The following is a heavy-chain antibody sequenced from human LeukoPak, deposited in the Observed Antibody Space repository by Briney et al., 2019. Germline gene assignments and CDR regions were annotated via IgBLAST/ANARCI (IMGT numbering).Heavy chain of an antibody. CDR2: ITRDWSST. V-gene: IGHV3-74*01. Sequence: PGETLRLSCAASGFTFSSSWMHWVRQAPGKGLVWVSRITRDWSSTTYADSVKRRFTTYRDNAKNTLYLQMDSLRDDDTAVYYWARDPGYESWSPFWGGMDVWGKGTTVIVSS. CDR1: GFTFSSSW. CDR3: ARDPGYESWSPFWGGMDV. J-gene: IGHJ6*04. D-gene: IGHD3-16*01.